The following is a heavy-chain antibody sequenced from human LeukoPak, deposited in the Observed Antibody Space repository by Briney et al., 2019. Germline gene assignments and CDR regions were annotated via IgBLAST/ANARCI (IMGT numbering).Heavy chain of an antibody. D-gene: IGHD3-10*01. CDR1: GGSFSGYY. V-gene: IGHV4-34*01. CDR2: INHSGST. CDR3: ARPDYYGSGTGFDY. J-gene: IGHJ4*02. Sequence: SETLSLTCAVYGGSFSGYYWSWIRQPPGKGLEWIGEINHSGSTNYNPSLKSRVTISVDTSKNRFSLKLSSVTAADTAVYYCARPDYYGSGTGFDYWGQGTLVTVSS.